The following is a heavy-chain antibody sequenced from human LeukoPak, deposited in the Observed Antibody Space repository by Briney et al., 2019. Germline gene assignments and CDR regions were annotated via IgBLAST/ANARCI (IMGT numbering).Heavy chain of an antibody. CDR1: GYTFTGYY. CDR2: INPNSGGT. CDR3: ARRGVGYCSGGSCYNLDC. D-gene: IGHD2-15*01. V-gene: IGHV1-2*06. Sequence: ASVKVSCKASGYTFTGYYMHWVRQAPGQGLEWMGRINPNSGGTNYAQKFQGRVTMTRDTSISTAYMELSRLRSDDTAVYYCARRGVGYCSGGSCYNLDCWGQGTLVTVSS. J-gene: IGHJ4*02.